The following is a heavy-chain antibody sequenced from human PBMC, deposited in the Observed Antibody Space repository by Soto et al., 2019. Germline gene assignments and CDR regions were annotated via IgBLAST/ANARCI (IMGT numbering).Heavy chain of an antibody. Sequence: PGESLRPPCAPSTFTLSTTCMSWDRQAPGKARGWVGRTKSKTDHGTRDLAAPVKRRLTICRDESKNTLYLQMNSLKTEATAVYYCTTDSKSTVTQGVSSYGMDVWGQGTTVTVSS. CDR2: TKSKTDHGTR. D-gene: IGHD4-17*01. CDR1: TFTLSTTC. V-gene: IGHV3-15*01. J-gene: IGHJ6*02. CDR3: TTDSKSTVTQGVSSYGMDV.